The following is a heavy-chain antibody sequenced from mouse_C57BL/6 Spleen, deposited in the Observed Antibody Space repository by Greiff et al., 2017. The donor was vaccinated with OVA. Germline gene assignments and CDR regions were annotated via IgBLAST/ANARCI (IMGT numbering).Heavy chain of an antibody. D-gene: IGHD1-1*01. CDR2: INPNNGGT. CDR1: GYTFTDYN. CDR3: AIYGSRDYAMDY. V-gene: IGHV1-18*01. J-gene: IGHJ4*01. Sequence: EVKLQHSGPELVKPGASVKIPCKASGYTFTDYNMDWVKQSHGKSLEWIGDINPNNGGTIYNQKFKGKATLTVDKSSSTAYMELRSLTSEDTAVYYCAIYGSRDYAMDYWGQGTSVTVSS.